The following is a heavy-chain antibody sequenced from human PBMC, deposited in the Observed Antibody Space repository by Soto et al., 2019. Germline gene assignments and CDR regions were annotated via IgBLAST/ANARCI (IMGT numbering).Heavy chain of an antibody. D-gene: IGHD1-7*01. CDR3: ARDAQGGTNHPRISLWWYFDL. CDR1: GFTFSSYG. V-gene: IGHV3-33*01. J-gene: IGHJ2*01. Sequence: QVQLVESGGGVVQPGRSLRLSCAASGFTFSSYGMHWVRQAPGKGLEWVAVIWYDGSNKYYADSVKGRFTISRDNYKNTLYLQMNSLRAEDTAVYYCARDAQGGTNHPRISLWWYFDLWGRGTLVTVSS. CDR2: IWYDGSNK.